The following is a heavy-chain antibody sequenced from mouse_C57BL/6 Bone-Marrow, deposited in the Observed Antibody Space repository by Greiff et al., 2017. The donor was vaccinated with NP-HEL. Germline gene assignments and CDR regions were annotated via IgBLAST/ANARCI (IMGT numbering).Heavy chain of an antibody. CDR1: GYTFTDYE. Sequence: VQLQQSGAELVRPGASVTLSCKASGYTFTDYEMHWVKQTPVHGLEWIGAIDPETGGTAYNQKFKGKAILTAYKSSSTAYMELRSLTSEDSAVYYCTREANYYGSSPYYFDYWGQGTTLTVSS. J-gene: IGHJ2*01. CDR2: IDPETGGT. V-gene: IGHV1-15*01. D-gene: IGHD1-1*01. CDR3: TREANYYGSSPYYFDY.